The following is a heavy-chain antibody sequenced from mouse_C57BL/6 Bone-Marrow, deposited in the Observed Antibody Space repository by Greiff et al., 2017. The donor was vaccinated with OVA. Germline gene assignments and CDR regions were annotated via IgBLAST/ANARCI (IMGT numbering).Heavy chain of an antibody. V-gene: IGHV5-4*01. CDR2: ISDGGSYT. CDR1: GFTFSSYA. CDR3: ARGSTRCAY. Sequence: EVQVVESGGGLVKPGGSLKLSCAASGFTFSSYAMSWVRQTPEKRLEWVATISDGGSYTYYPDNVKGRFTISRDNAKNNLYLQMSHLKSEDTAMYYCARGSTRCAYWGQGTLVTVSA. J-gene: IGHJ3*01. D-gene: IGHD1-1*01.